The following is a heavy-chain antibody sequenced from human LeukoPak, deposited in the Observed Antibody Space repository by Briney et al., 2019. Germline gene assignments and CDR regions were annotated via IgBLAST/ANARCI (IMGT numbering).Heavy chain of an antibody. V-gene: IGHV3-48*03. CDR3: ARAGLWFGESPFDY. D-gene: IGHD3-10*01. CDR1: GFTFSSYQ. Sequence: PGGSLRLSCAASGFTFSSYQMNWVRQAPGKGLEWVSYISSSGSTIYYADSVKGRFTISRDNAKNSLYLQMNSLRAEDTAVYYCARAGLWFGESPFDYWGQGTLVTVSS. CDR2: ISSSGSTI. J-gene: IGHJ4*02.